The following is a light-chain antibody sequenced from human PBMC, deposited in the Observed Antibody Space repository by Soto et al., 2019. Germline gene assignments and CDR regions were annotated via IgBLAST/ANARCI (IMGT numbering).Light chain of an antibody. J-gene: IGLJ1*01. Sequence: QSVLTQPPSVSVAPGRTVTISCSGSSSNIGNSFVSWYQQLPGTAPRLLIYDNNERPSGIPDRFSGSKSGTSATLGITGLQTGDEADYYCGAWDGGLSAFVFGTGTKVTVL. CDR2: DNN. CDR1: SSNIGNSF. CDR3: GAWDGGLSAFV. V-gene: IGLV1-51*01.